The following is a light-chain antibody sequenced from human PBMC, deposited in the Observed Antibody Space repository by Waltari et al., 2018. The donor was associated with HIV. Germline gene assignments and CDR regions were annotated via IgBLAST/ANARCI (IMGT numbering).Light chain of an antibody. CDR1: SSDVGRYHL. CDR2: EVN. Sequence: QSALTQSASVSGSPGQSITISCTGTSSDVGRYHLVSWYQHHPGKAPKLMIYEVNKRPSGVSNRFSGSKSGNTASLTISGLQAEDEADYYCCSYAGSSTSVVFGGGTKLTVL. V-gene: IGLV2-23*02. CDR3: CSYAGSSTSVV. J-gene: IGLJ2*01.